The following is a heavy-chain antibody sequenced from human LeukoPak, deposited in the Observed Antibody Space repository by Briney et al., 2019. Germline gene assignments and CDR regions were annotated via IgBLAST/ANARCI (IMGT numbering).Heavy chain of an antibody. D-gene: IGHD2-2*01. Sequence: GGSLRLSCAASGFTFSSYEMNWVRQAPGKGLEWVSYISSSGSTIYYADSVKGRFTISRDNAKNSLYLQMNSLRAEDTAVYYCAREYPLIYRPGGYCSSTSCYEVGYYFDYWGQGTLVTVSS. J-gene: IGHJ4*02. V-gene: IGHV3-48*03. CDR3: AREYPLIYRPGGYCSSTSCYEVGYYFDY. CDR2: ISSSGSTI. CDR1: GFTFSSYE.